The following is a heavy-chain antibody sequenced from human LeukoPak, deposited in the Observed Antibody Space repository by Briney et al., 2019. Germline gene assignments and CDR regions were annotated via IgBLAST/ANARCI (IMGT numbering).Heavy chain of an antibody. J-gene: IGHJ5*02. V-gene: IGHV4-59*08. CDR3: ARETGDFDP. Sequence: SETLSLTCTVSGGSISSYYWNWIRQPPGKGLEWIAYISYTGSTNYNPSLKSRVTISVDTSKNQFSLKWSPVTPAHTAVYYCARETGDFDPGGQGTLVIVSS. CDR2: ISYTGST. D-gene: IGHD7-27*01. CDR1: GGSISSYY.